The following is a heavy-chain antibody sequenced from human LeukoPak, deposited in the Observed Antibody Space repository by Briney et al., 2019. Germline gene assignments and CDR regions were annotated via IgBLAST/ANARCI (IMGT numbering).Heavy chain of an antibody. CDR2: INSDGSST. J-gene: IGHJ3*02. CDR3: ARTSAGSRDAFDI. CDR1: GFTFSSYW. V-gene: IGHV3-74*01. D-gene: IGHD1-26*01. Sequence: PGGSLRLSCAASGFTFSSYWMHWVRQAPGKGLVWVSRINSDGSSTSYADSVKGRFTISRDNAKNTLYLQMNSLRAEDTAVYYCARTSAGSRDAFDIWGQGTMVTVSS.